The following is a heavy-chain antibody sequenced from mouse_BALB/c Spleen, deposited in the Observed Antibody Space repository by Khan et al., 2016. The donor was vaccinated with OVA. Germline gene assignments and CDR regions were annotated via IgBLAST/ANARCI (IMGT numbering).Heavy chain of an antibody. CDR3: ARKDYYDYDPFQY. CDR2: INYSGNT. V-gene: IGHV3-2*02. D-gene: IGHD2-4*01. Sequence: EVQLVESGPGLVKPSQSLSLTCTVTGYSITSEYVWNWIRQLPGNKLEWMCYINYSGNTRFNPSLKSRTSFTRDTSKNQFFLQLNSVTTEDTATXYCARKDYYDYDPFQYWGQGTLVTVSA. J-gene: IGHJ3*01. CDR1: GYSITSEYV.